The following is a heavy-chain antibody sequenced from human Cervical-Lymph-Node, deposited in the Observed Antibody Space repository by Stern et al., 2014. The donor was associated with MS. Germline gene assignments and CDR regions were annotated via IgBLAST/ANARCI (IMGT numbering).Heavy chain of an antibody. Sequence: QLQLQESGPGLVKPSQTLALTCTVSGGPIGSGTYYWSWIRQPAGKGLEWIGRIYNSGSTSYNPSLKSRVTMSLDPSKHQFSLKLSSVTAADTAVYYCARDDAVGATRYHYAMDVWGQGTTVTVSS. CDR3: ARDDAVGATRYHYAMDV. CDR2: IYNSGST. J-gene: IGHJ6*02. CDR1: GGPIGSGTYY. D-gene: IGHD1-26*01. V-gene: IGHV4-61*02.